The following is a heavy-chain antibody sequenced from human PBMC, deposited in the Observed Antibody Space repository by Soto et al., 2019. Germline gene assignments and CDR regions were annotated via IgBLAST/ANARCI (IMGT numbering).Heavy chain of an antibody. V-gene: IGHV3-23*01. CDR2: ISGSGGST. CDR3: AKENGYSSSWFEFDY. Sequence: EVQLLESGGGLVQPGGSLRLSCAASGFTFSSYAMSWVRQAPGKGLEWVSAISGSGGSTYYADPVKGRFTISRDNSKNTLYLQMNSLRAADTAVYYCAKENGYSSSWFEFDYWGQGTLVTVSA. D-gene: IGHD6-13*01. J-gene: IGHJ4*02. CDR1: GFTFSSYA.